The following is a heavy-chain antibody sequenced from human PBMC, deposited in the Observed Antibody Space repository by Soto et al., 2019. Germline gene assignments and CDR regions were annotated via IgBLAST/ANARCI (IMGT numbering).Heavy chain of an antibody. V-gene: IGHV3-23*01. Sequence: PGGSLRLSCAASGFTFSSYAMTWVRQAPGKGPEWVAGISDSGERTYYADSVKGRFTISRDNSKNTVFLQMSSLRAEDTAVYYCAKDRTTMIVVVHDSWGQGTLVTVSS. CDR3: AKDRTTMIVVVHDS. J-gene: IGHJ4*02. CDR1: GFTFSSYA. CDR2: ISDSGERT. D-gene: IGHD3-22*01.